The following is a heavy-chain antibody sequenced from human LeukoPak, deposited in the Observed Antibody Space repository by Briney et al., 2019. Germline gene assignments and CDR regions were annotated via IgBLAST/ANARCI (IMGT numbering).Heavy chain of an antibody. CDR2: IKKDGSEK. J-gene: IGHJ4*02. V-gene: IGHV3-7*01. D-gene: IGHD1-26*01. Sequence: GGSLRLSCAASGFTISSYSMNWVRQAPGKGLEWVANIKKDGSEKYYVDSVKGRFTISRDNAKTSLYLQMNSLRAEDTAVYYCARGLSGVTGCTYGRGIDYWGQGTLVTASS. CDR1: GFTISSYS. CDR3: ARGLSGVTGCTYGRGIDY.